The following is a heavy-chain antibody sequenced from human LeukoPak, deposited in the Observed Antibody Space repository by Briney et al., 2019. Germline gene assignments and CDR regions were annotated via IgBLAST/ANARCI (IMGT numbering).Heavy chain of an antibody. CDR1: GGTFSSYA. CDR3: ARSPARAISYYYYYMDV. Sequence: GASVKVSFKGSGGTFSSYAISWGGQAPGQGLGLVGGIIPNLGTANYAQKFQGRVTITTDESTSTAYVELSSLRSEDTAVYYCARSPARAISYYYYYMDVWGKGTTVTVSS. J-gene: IGHJ6*03. D-gene: IGHD2-2*02. V-gene: IGHV1-69*05. CDR2: IIPNLGTA.